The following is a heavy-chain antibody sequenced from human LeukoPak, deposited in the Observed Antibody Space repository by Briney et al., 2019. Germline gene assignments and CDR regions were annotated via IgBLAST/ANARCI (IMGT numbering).Heavy chain of an antibody. CDR1: GYTFTSYY. V-gene: IGHV1-46*01. CDR3: ARGEVVTGYGEDREIRYHYMDV. D-gene: IGHD3-22*01. Sequence: ASVKVSCKASGYTFTSYYMHWVRQAPGQGLEWMGIINPSGGSTSYAQKFQGRVTMTRDTSTSTDYMELSSVRSEDTAVYYCARGEVVTGYGEDREIRYHYMDVWDKGTTVIVSS. J-gene: IGHJ6*03. CDR2: INPSGGST.